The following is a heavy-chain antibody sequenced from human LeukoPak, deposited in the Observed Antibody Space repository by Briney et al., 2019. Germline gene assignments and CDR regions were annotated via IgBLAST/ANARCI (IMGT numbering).Heavy chain of an antibody. D-gene: IGHD3-3*01. Sequence: SETLSLTCAVYGGSFSGYYWSWIRQPPGKGLEWIGEINHSGSTNYNPSLKSRVTISVDTSKNQFSLKLSSVTAADTAVYYCARGRITIFGVVIHNWFDPWGQGTLVTVSS. J-gene: IGHJ5*02. CDR2: INHSGST. CDR3: ARGRITIFGVVIHNWFDP. CDR1: GGSFSGYY. V-gene: IGHV4-34*01.